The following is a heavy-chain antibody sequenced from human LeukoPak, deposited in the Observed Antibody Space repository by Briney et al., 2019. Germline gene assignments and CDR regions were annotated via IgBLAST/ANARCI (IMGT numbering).Heavy chain of an antibody. Sequence: GRSLRLSCAASGFTFSSYGMHWVRQAPGKGLEWVAVISYDGSNKYYADSVKGRFTISRDNSKNTLYLQMNSLRAGDTAVYYCAKSAVAAPFDYWGQGTLVTVSS. CDR2: ISYDGSNK. CDR3: AKSAVAAPFDY. CDR1: GFTFSSYG. V-gene: IGHV3-30*18. D-gene: IGHD6-19*01. J-gene: IGHJ4*02.